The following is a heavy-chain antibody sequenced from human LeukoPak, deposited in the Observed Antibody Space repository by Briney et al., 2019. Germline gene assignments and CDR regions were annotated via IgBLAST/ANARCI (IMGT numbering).Heavy chain of an antibody. D-gene: IGHD2-2*01. Sequence: ASVKVSCKASGYTFTGYYMHWVRQAPGQGLEWMGWINPNSGGTNYAQKFQGRVTMTRDTSISTAYMELSRLRSDDTAVYYCAREDCSSTSCFGWFDPWGQGTPVTVSS. V-gene: IGHV1-2*02. CDR1: GYTFTGYY. J-gene: IGHJ5*02. CDR2: INPNSGGT. CDR3: AREDCSSTSCFGWFDP.